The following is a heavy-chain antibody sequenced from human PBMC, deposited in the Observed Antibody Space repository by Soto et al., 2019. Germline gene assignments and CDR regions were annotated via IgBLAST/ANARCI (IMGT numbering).Heavy chain of an antibody. J-gene: IGHJ4*02. CDR1: GYTFTGYY. D-gene: IGHD3-16*01. CDR2: TNPSNGGT. Sequence: QVHLVQSGAEVKKPGASVKVSCKASGYTFTGYYIHWVRQAPGQGLEWMGWTNPSNGGTNYAQKSKGRVTMTTDPSLSTAYMELTTLRSDDTAVFYCAREVGGGRQYYFDSWGLGTLVTVSS. CDR3: AREVGGGRQYYFDS. V-gene: IGHV1-2*02.